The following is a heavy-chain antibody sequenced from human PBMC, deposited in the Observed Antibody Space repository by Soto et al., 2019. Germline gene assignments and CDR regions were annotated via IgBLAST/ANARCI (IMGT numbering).Heavy chain of an antibody. CDR1: GYTFTSYG. Sequence: ASVKVSCKASGYTFTSYGISWVLQAPGQGLEWMGWISAYNGNTNYAQKLQGRVTMTTDTSTSTAYMELRSLRSDDTAVYYCARDIVVVPAATSTLRMDVWGQGTTVTVSS. CDR2: ISAYNGNT. V-gene: IGHV1-18*01. D-gene: IGHD2-2*01. J-gene: IGHJ6*02. CDR3: ARDIVVVPAATSTLRMDV.